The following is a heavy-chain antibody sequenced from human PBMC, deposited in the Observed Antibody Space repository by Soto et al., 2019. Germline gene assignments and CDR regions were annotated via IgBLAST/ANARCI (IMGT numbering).Heavy chain of an antibody. D-gene: IGHD3-3*01. J-gene: IGHJ5*02. CDR2: IYHSGST. CDR3: ARESNDFWSGYYSGWFDP. Sequence: SETLSLTCAVSGYSISSGYYWGWIRQPPGKGLEWIGSIYHSGSTYYNPSLKSRVTISVDTSKNQFSLKLSSVTAADTAVYYCARESNDFWSGYYSGWFDPWGQGTPVTVSS. CDR1: GYSISSGYY. V-gene: IGHV4-38-2*02.